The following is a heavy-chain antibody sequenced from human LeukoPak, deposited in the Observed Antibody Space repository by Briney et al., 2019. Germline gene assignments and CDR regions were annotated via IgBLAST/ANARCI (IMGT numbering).Heavy chain of an antibody. V-gene: IGHV3-30-3*01. D-gene: IGHD3-22*01. J-gene: IGHJ4*02. CDR1: GFTFSSYA. CDR3: ARDTSPYDSSGYVFDY. CDR2: ISYDGSNK. Sequence: GGSLRLSCAASGFTFSSYAMSWVRQAPGKGLEWVAVISYDGSNKYYADSVKGRFTISRDNSKNTLYLQMNSLRAEDTAVYYCARDTSPYDSSGYVFDYWGQGTLVTVSS.